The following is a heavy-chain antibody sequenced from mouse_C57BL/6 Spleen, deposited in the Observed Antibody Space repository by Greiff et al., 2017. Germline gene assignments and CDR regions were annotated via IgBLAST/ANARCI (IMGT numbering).Heavy chain of an antibody. CDR3: AREGYSNYVLQFAY. V-gene: IGHV1-64*01. J-gene: IGHJ3*01. Sequence: QVQLQQPGAELVKPGASVKLSCKASGYTFTSYWMHWVKQRPGQGLEWIGMIHPNSGSTNYNEKFKSKATLTVDKSSSTAYMQLSSLTSEDSAVYYCAREGYSNYVLQFAYWGQGTLVTVSA. D-gene: IGHD2-5*01. CDR2: IHPNSGST. CDR1: GYTFTSYW.